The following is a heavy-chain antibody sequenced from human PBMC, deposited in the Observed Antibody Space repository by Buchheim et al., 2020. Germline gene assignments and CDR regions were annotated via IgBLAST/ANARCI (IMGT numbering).Heavy chain of an antibody. D-gene: IGHD6-13*01. V-gene: IGHV3-48*03. Sequence: EVQLVESGGGLVQPGGSLRLSCAASGFTFSSYEMNWVRQAPGKGLEWVSYISSSGSTIYYADSVKGRFTISRDNAKNSLYLQMNSLRAEDTAVYYCAREVSASSWYPYYYYYGMDVWGQGTT. CDR2: ISSSGSTI. J-gene: IGHJ6*02. CDR1: GFTFSSYE. CDR3: AREVSASSWYPYYYYYGMDV.